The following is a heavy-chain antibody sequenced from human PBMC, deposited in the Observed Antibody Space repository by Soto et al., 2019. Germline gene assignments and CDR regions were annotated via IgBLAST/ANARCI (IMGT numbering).Heavy chain of an antibody. CDR3: AREVIAAPLYYFDY. V-gene: IGHV4-61*02. CDR2: IFPSGST. D-gene: IGHD6-6*01. J-gene: IGHJ4*02. Sequence: SETLSLTCTVSGGSISSSSYYWSWIRQPAGKGLEWIGRIFPSGSTNHNPSFKSRVTMSVDTSKNQFSLKLSSVTAADTAVYYCAREVIAAPLYYFDYWGQGTLVTVSS. CDR1: GGSISSSSYY.